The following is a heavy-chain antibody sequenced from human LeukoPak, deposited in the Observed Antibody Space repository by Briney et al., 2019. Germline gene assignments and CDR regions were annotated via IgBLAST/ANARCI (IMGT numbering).Heavy chain of an antibody. Sequence: PSETLSLTCTVSGGSISSSSYYWGWIRQPPGKGLEWIGSIYYSGSTYYNPSLKSRVTISVDTSKNQFSLKLSSVTAADTAVYYCASFRRPNYYDSSGYAFDIWGQGTMVTVSS. CDR2: IYYSGST. CDR1: GGSISSSSYY. V-gene: IGHV4-39*01. CDR3: ASFRRPNYYDSSGYAFDI. D-gene: IGHD3-22*01. J-gene: IGHJ3*02.